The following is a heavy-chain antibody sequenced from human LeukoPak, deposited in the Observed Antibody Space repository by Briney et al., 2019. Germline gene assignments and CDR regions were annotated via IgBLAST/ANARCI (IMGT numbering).Heavy chain of an antibody. CDR3: ARHTAAIDAFDI. CDR1: GGSFSGYY. D-gene: IGHD2-2*01. V-gene: IGHV4-59*08. J-gene: IGHJ3*02. Sequence: SETLSLTCAVYGGSFSGYYWSWIRQPPGKGLEWIGYIYYSGSTNYNPSLKSRVTISVDTSKNQFSLKLSSVTAADTAVYYCARHTAAIDAFDIWGQGTMVTVSS. CDR2: IYYSGST.